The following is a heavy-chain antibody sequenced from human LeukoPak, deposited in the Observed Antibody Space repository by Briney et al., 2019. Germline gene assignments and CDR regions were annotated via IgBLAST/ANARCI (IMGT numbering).Heavy chain of an antibody. CDR1: GFTFSSYA. CDR2: ISCSGGSI. V-gene: IGHV3-23*01. CDR3: AKPPFGSGSDYNIRSFDY. D-gene: IGHD3-10*01. J-gene: IGHJ4*02. Sequence: GGSLRLSCAASGFTFSSYAMTWVRQAPGKGLEWVSAISCSGGSIDYADSVKGRFFISRDNFKHTLYLQMNHLRAEDTAVYYCAKPPFGSGSDYNIRSFDYWGQGTLVTVSS.